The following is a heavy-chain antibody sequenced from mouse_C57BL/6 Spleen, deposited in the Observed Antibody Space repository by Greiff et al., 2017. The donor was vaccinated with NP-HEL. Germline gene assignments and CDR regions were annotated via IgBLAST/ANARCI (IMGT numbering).Heavy chain of an antibody. CDR3: ARELGHYAMDY. CDR2: IWGDGST. J-gene: IGHJ4*01. CDR1: GFSLTGYG. V-gene: IGHV2-6-7*01. D-gene: IGHD4-1*01. Sequence: VKLMESGPGLVAPSQSLSITCTVSGFSLTGYGVHWVRQPPGKGLEWLGMIWGDGSTDYNSALKSRLSISKDNSKSQVCLKMNSLQTDDTARYYCARELGHYAMDYWGQGTSVTVSS.